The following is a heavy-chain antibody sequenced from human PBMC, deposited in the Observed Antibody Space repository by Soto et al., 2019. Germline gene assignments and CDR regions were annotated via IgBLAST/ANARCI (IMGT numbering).Heavy chain of an antibody. J-gene: IGHJ5*02. Sequence: QVQLVQSGAEVKKPGSSVKVSCKASGGTFSSYAISWVRQAPGQGLEWMGGIIPIFGTANYAQKFQGRVRLTADESTSTADMELRSLRSEDTAVYYCARDHGGGGSSWFAPWGQGTLVTVSS. CDR2: IIPIFGTA. V-gene: IGHV1-69*12. CDR3: ARDHGGGGSSWFAP. CDR1: GGTFSSYA. D-gene: IGHD2-15*01.